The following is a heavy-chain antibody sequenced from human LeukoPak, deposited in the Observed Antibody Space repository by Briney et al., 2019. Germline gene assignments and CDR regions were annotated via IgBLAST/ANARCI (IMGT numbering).Heavy chain of an antibody. D-gene: IGHD6-13*01. V-gene: IGHV4-59*01. CDR1: GGSISSYY. CDR2: IYYSGST. J-gene: IGHJ4*02. CDR3: ARGPGYSSSLYYFDY. Sequence: SETLSLTCTVSGGSISSYYWSWIRQPPGKGLEWIGYIYYSGSTNYNPFLKSRVTISVDTSKNQFSLKLSSVTAADTAVYYCARGPGYSSSLYYFDYWGQGTLVTVSS.